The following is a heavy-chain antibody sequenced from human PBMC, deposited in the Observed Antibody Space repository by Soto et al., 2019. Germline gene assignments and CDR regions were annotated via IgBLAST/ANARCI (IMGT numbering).Heavy chain of an antibody. J-gene: IGHJ6*02. CDR1: GFTVSSNY. CDR3: AREYSYGYYYYYAMDV. CDR2: IYSGGST. D-gene: IGHD5-18*01. Sequence: EVQLVESGGGLVQPGGSLRLSCAASGFTVSSNYMSWVRQAPGKGLEWVSVIYSGGSTYYADSVKGRFTISRDNSKNTLYLQMNSLRAEDTAVYYGAREYSYGYYYYYAMDVWGQGTTVTVSS. V-gene: IGHV3-66*01.